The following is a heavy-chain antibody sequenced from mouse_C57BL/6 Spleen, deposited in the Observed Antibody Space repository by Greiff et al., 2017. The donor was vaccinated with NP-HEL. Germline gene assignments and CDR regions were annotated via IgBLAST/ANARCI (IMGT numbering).Heavy chain of an antibody. CDR3: ARDSLTMIPDY. V-gene: IGHV5-4*01. CDR1: GFTFSSYA. Sequence: EVHLVESGGGLVKPGGSLKLSCAASGFTFSSYAMSWVRQTPEKRLEWVATISDGGSYTYYPDNVKGRFTISRDNAKNNLYLQMSHLKSEDTAMYYCARDSLTMIPDYWGQGTTLTVSS. D-gene: IGHD2-4*01. CDR2: ISDGGSYT. J-gene: IGHJ2*01.